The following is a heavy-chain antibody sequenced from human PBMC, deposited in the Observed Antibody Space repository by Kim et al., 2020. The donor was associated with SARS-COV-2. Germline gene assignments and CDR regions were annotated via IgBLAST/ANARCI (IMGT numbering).Heavy chain of an antibody. J-gene: IGHJ4*02. Sequence: GGSLRLSCAASGFTFSSYAMSWVRQAPGKGLEWVSAISGSGGSTYYADSVKGRFTISRDNSKNTLYLQMNSLRAEDTAVYYCAKDKSLYYDSIGDYWGQGTLVTVSS. CDR3: AKDKSLYYDSIGDY. CDR2: ISGSGGST. CDR1: GFTFSSYA. D-gene: IGHD3-22*01. V-gene: IGHV3-23*01.